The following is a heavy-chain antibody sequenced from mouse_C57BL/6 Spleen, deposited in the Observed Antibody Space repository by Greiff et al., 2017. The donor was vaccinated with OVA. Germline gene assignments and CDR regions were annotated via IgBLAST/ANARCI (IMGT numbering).Heavy chain of an antibody. V-gene: IGHV3-6*01. CDR2: ISYDGSN. CDR3: ARGVASWSNFFDY. D-gene: IGHD1-3*01. J-gene: IGHJ2*01. CDR1: GYSITSGYY. Sequence: EVKLQESGPGLVKPSQSLSLTCSVTGYSITSGYYWNWIRQFPGNKLEWMGYISYDGSNNYNPSLKNRISITRDTSKNQFFLKLNSVTTEDTATYYCARGVASWSNFFDYWGQGTTLTVSS.